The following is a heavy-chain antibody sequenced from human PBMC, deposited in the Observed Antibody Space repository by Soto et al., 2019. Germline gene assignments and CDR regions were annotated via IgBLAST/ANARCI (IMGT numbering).Heavy chain of an antibody. J-gene: IGHJ4*02. CDR1: GYTFTSYA. V-gene: IGHV1-18*01. CDR2: ISAYNGNT. D-gene: IGHD3-10*01. CDR3: ASSGPPAGL. Sequence: QVQLVQSGAEVKKPGASVKVSCKASGYTFTSYAIRWVRQAPGQGLEWMGWISAYNGNTKYAQKPQGRVTMTTDTTTTTANMELRSLRSDDTAVYYCASSGPPAGLWGQGTLVTVSS.